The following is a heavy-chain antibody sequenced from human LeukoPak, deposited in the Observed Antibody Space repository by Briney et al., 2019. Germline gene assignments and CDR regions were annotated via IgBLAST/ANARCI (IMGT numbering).Heavy chain of an antibody. CDR2: INPSGGST. J-gene: IGHJ6*02. CDR1: GCTFTSHY. CDR3: ARSKYSSSWYGRYYYYGMDV. V-gene: IGHV1-46*01. D-gene: IGHD6-13*01. Sequence: ASVKVSCKASGCTFTSHYMHWVRQAPGQGLEWMGIINPSGGSTSYAQKFQGRVTMTRDTSTSTVYMELSSLRSEDTAVYYCARSKYSSSWYGRYYYYGMDVWGQGTAVTVSS.